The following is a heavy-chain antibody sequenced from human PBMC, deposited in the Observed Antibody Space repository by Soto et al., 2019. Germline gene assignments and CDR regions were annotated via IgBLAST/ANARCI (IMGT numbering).Heavy chain of an antibody. CDR2: AYHRRRS. CDR3: VSKRTTVPTQSCFDD. J-gene: IGHJ4*01. D-gene: IGHD4-17*01. V-gene: IGHV4-39*01. Sequence: PETLSLTCTVSGGSVTNSIYYWGWIRQSPGKGLEWIGRAYHRRRSDSKSPVKNRVTISVEKSKNRFALSVISVTDSDTAVFFCVSKRTTVPTQSCFDDWGQGAMVTVSS. CDR1: GGSVTNSIYY.